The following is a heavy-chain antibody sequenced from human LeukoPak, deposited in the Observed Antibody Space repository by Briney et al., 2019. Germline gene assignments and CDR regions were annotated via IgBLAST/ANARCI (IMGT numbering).Heavy chain of an antibody. V-gene: IGHV3-23*01. Sequence: GGSLRLSCAASGFTFSSYAMSWVRQAPGKGLEWVSVISASGRNTYYADSVKGRFNISRDNSKNTLYLQMNSLRAEDTAVYYCANPITLVRGVIIGDYWGQGTLVGVSS. CDR2: ISASGRNT. CDR3: ANPITLVRGVIIGDY. J-gene: IGHJ4*02. CDR1: GFTFSSYA. D-gene: IGHD3-10*01.